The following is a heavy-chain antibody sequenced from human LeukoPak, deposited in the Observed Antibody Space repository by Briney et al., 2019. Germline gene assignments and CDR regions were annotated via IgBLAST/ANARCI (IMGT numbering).Heavy chain of an antibody. Sequence: GGSLRLSCAASGFTFSNYWMSWVRLAAGKGLEWVASIKEDGSETHYVDSVKGRFTISRDHAKKSLYLQMSSLRANDTAVYYCVRDSHLLYSSSFPEYFQHWGQGTRVTVSS. J-gene: IGHJ1*01. V-gene: IGHV3-7*01. CDR2: IKEDGSET. D-gene: IGHD6-6*01. CDR3: VRDSHLLYSSSFPEYFQH. CDR1: GFTFSNYW.